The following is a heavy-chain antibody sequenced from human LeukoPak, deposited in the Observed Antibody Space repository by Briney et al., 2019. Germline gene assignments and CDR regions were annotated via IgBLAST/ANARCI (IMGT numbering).Heavy chain of an antibody. CDR1: GYTFTGYY. Sequence: ASVKVSCKASGYTFTGYYMHWVRQAPGQGLEWMGWINPNSGGTNYAQKFQGRVTMTRDTSISTAYMELSRLRSEDTAVYYCASMVRGVNNYYYYYGMDVWGQGTTVTVSS. CDR2: INPNSGGT. CDR3: ASMVRGVNNYYYYYGMDV. D-gene: IGHD3-10*01. V-gene: IGHV1-2*02. J-gene: IGHJ6*02.